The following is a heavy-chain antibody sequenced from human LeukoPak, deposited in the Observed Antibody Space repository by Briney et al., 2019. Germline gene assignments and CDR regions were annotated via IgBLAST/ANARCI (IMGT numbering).Heavy chain of an antibody. CDR1: GFTFSSYS. CDR3: AKMVTPGWELDYFDY. Sequence: GGSLRLSCAASGFTFSSYSMNWVRQAPGKGLEWVSSISSSSSYIEYADSVKGRFTISKDNAKKSLYLQMNSLRAEDTAVYYCAKMVTPGWELDYFDYWGQGTLVTVSS. J-gene: IGHJ4*02. CDR2: ISSSSSYI. V-gene: IGHV3-21*04. D-gene: IGHD1-26*01.